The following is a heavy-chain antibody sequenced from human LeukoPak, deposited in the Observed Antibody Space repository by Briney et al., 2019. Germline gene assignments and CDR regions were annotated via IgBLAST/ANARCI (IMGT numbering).Heavy chain of an antibody. V-gene: IGHV4-30-4*07. CDR2: IYYSGST. CDR3: ARGRLGYCTNGVCFGGFFQH. D-gene: IGHD2-8*01. Sequence: SETLSLTCAVSGGSISSGGYSWSWIRQPPGKGLEWIGYIYYSGSTYYNPSLKSRVTISVDASKNQFSLKLSSVTAADTAVYYCARGRLGYCTNGVCFGGFFQHWGQGTLVTVSS. CDR1: GGSISSGGYS. J-gene: IGHJ1*01.